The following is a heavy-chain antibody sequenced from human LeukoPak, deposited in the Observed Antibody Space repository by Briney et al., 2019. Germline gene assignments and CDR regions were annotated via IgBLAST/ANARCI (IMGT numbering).Heavy chain of an antibody. CDR3: ARPFYDILTDHDAFDI. J-gene: IGHJ3*02. Sequence: GASVKVSCKASGYTFTSYYMHWVRQAPGQGLEWMGIINPSGGSASYAQKFQGRVTMTRDTSTSTVYMELSSLRSEDTAVYYCARPFYDILTDHDAFDIWGQGTMVTVSS. CDR2: INPSGGSA. D-gene: IGHD3-9*01. CDR1: GYTFTSYY. V-gene: IGHV1-46*01.